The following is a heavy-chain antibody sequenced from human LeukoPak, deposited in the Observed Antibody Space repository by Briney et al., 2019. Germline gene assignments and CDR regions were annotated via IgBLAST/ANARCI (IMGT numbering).Heavy chain of an antibody. CDR1: GFTFDDYA. J-gene: IGHJ5*02. CDR2: ISGSGDST. D-gene: IGHD6-13*01. V-gene: IGHV3-23*01. CDR3: AKDPLGSSSINWFDP. Sequence: GGSLRLSCAASGFTFDDYAMHWVRQAPGKGLEWVSAISGSGDSTYYADSVKGRFTISRDNSKNTLYLQINSLRAEDTAVYYCAKDPLGSSSINWFDPWGQGTLVTVSS.